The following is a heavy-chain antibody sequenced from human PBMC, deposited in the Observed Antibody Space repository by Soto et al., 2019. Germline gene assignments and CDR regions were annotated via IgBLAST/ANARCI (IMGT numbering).Heavy chain of an antibody. CDR3: ARDRGSSSWYEFDY. CDR1: GYTFTRNG. D-gene: IGHD6-13*01. Sequence: QVQLVQSGAEVKKPGASVKVSCKAYGYTFTRNGISWVRQAPGQGLEWMGWISTYNGNTNYAQKFQGRVTMTTDTSTTTADMELRSLRSDDTAVYYCARDRGSSSWYEFDYWGQGTLVTVSS. CDR2: ISTYNGNT. V-gene: IGHV1-18*01. J-gene: IGHJ4*02.